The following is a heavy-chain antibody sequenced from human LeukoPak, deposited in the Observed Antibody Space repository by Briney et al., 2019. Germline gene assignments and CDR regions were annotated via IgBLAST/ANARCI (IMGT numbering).Heavy chain of an antibody. CDR3: ARDGYSGSSLFDY. Sequence: SETLSLTCTVSGGSINSHFWSWIRQPPGKGLEWIGYIHSSGSTNYNPSLKSRVTISVDTSRNQFSLKLSSVTAADTAVYYCARDGYSGSSLFDYWGQGALVTVSS. CDR2: IHSSGST. V-gene: IGHV4-59*11. J-gene: IGHJ4*02. CDR1: GGSINSHF. D-gene: IGHD1-26*01.